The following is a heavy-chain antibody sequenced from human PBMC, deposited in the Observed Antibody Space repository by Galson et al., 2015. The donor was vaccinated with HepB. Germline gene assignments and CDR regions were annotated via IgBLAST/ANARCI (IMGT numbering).Heavy chain of an antibody. CDR1: GYSFSSYG. D-gene: IGHD2-8*01. J-gene: IGHJ6*02. V-gene: IGHV1-18*04. CDR3: ARVPRNALGYYQYGMDV. CDR2: ISLKNGNT. Sequence: SVKVSCKASGYSFSSYGISRVRQAPGQGLEWVGWISLKNGNTNYAQSVQGRVTMTTDTSTSTAYMELRSLRSDDTAVYYCARVPRNALGYYQYGMDVWGQGTTVTVSS.